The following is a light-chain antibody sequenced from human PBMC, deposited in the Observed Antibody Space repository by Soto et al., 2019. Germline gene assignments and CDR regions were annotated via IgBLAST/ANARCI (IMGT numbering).Light chain of an antibody. CDR1: QTVNFSY. CDR2: GAS. Sequence: DMGLTQSPSTPSFSPGDRATLSCTASQTVNFSYLAWYQQKPGQAPRLLIYGASSRATGIPDRFIGSGSGTDFTLTISSLEAEDFAGYYCQQYDSSPPTFGGGTKVEIK. J-gene: IGKJ4*02. CDR3: QQYDSSPPT. V-gene: IGKV3-20*01.